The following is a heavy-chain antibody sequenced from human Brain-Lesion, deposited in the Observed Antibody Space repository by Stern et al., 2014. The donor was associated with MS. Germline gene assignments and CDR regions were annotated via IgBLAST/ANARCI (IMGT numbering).Heavy chain of an antibody. Sequence: VQLLQPGGGLVQPGGSLRLSCAASGFTLSNYWMHWVRKAPGKGLVWVSRVNNDGRRTSYADSVKGRFTMSRDNAKNTLYLQMNSLRVEDTAIYYCARGERWFDSWGQGTLVTVSS. CDR2: VNNDGRRT. CDR3: ARGERWFDS. CDR1: GFTLSNYW. D-gene: IGHD3-10*01. J-gene: IGHJ5*01. V-gene: IGHV3-74*02.